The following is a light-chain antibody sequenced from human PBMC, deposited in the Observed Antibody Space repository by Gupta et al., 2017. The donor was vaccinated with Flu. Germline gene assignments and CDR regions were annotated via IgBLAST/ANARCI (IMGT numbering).Light chain of an antibody. CDR2: DAS. CDR1: QSVSSSY. CDR3: QQYGSSRT. J-gene: IGKJ1*01. Sequence: EIVLTQSTGTLSLSPGERATLSCRASQSVSSSYLAWYQQKPGQAPRLLFYDASSRATGIPDRFSGSGSGTDFTLTISRLEPEDFAVYYCQQYGSSRTFGQGTKVEIK. V-gene: IGKV3-20*01.